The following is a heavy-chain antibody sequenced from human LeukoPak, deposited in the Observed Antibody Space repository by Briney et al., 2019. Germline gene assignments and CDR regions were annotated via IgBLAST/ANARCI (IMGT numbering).Heavy chain of an antibody. D-gene: IGHD2-2*01. CDR3: ARVKDCSSTTCWLYFDY. Sequence: SGTLSLTSTVSGGSISSGGYYWSWIRQHPGKGLEWIGYIYYSGSTYYNPSLRSRLTISVDTSKNQFSLKLSSVTAADTAVYYCARVKDCSSTTCWLYFDYWGQGTLVTVSS. CDR2: IYYSGST. J-gene: IGHJ4*02. V-gene: IGHV4-31*03. CDR1: GGSISSGGYY.